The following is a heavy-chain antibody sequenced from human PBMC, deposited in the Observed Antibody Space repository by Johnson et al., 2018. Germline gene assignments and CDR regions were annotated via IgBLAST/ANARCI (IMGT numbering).Heavy chain of an antibody. D-gene: IGHD6-19*01. CDR3: AKLPTYGSVDAFAI. J-gene: IGHJ3*02. CDR2: ISYDGSHK. Sequence: VQLVESGGGVVQPGRSLRLSCAASGFIFSSYGMHWVRQAPGKGLEWVAVISYDGSHKYYADSVKGRFTISRDNSKNTLYLQMNSLRAEDPAVYYWAKLPTYGSVDAFAIWGQGTMVTVAS. V-gene: IGHV3-30*18. CDR1: GFIFSSYG.